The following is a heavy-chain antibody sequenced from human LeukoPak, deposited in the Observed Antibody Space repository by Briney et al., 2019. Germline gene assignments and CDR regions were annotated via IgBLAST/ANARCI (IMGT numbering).Heavy chain of an antibody. CDR1: GGSISSYY. Sequence: SETLSLTCTVSGGSISSYYWSWIRQPPGKGLEWIGYIYYSGSTNYNPSLKSRVTISVDTSKNQFSLKLSSVTAADTAVYYCARCLYFGELYWFDPWGQGTLVTVSS. V-gene: IGHV4-59*08. D-gene: IGHD3-10*01. CDR3: ARCLYFGELYWFDP. J-gene: IGHJ5*02. CDR2: IYYSGST.